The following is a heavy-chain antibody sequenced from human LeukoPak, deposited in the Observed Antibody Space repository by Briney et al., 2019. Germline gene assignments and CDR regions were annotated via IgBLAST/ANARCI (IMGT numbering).Heavy chain of an antibody. Sequence: ASVKVSCKASGYTFTGHYLHWVRQAPGQGLEWMGGIYSHDGGTNFAQKFQDRVTMTRDTSINTAYMELTSLTPDDTAVYYCVRDFDWGPDYWGQGTLVTVSS. D-gene: IGHD3-9*01. CDR2: IYSHDGGT. CDR3: VRDFDWGPDY. CDR1: GYTFTGHY. J-gene: IGHJ4*02. V-gene: IGHV1-2*02.